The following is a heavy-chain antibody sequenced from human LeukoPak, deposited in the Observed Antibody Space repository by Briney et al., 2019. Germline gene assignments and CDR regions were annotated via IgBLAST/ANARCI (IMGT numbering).Heavy chain of an antibody. J-gene: IGHJ6*04. CDR3: ARAHPGYCTGTTCPGDYYYGVDV. D-gene: IGHD2-2*03. CDR2: IWFDGRDK. CDR1: GFTFSNFG. V-gene: IGHV3-33*01. Sequence: GGSLRLSCAASGFTFSNFGMHWVRQAPDRGREWVAIIWFDGRDKYYADSVMGRFTISRDNSKNTLSLQMNSLRAADTAVYYCARAHPGYCTGTTCPGDYYYGVDVWGKGTTVTVSS.